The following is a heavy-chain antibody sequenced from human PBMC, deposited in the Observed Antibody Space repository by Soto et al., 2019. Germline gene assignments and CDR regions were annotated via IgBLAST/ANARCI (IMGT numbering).Heavy chain of an antibody. D-gene: IGHD2-2*01. CDR1: GYTFTSYA. CDR2: INAGNGNT. Sequence: GASVKVSCKASGYTFTSYAMHWVRQAPGQRLEWMGWINAGNGNTKYSQKFQGRVTITRDTSASTAYMELSSLRSEDTAVYYCARPSDIVVVAAAGNTLDYWSQGTLVTVSS. V-gene: IGHV1-3*01. CDR3: ARPSDIVVVAAAGNTLDY. J-gene: IGHJ4*02.